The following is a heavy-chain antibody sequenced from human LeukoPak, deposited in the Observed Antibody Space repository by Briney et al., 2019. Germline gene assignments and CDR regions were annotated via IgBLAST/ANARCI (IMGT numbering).Heavy chain of an antibody. D-gene: IGHD3-9*01. J-gene: IGHJ6*02. CDR1: GYTFTSYG. V-gene: IGHV1-18*01. CDR2: ISAYNGNT. CDR3: ARGFDWLSLDYYYYGMDV. Sequence: ASVKVSCKASGYTFTSYGISWVRQAPGQGLEWMGWISAYNGNTNYAQKLQGRVTMTTDTSTSTAYMELRSLRSDDTAVYYCARGFDWLSLDYYYYGMDVWGQGTTVTVSS.